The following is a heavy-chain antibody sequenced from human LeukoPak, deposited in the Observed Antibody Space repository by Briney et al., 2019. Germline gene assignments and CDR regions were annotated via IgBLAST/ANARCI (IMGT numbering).Heavy chain of an antibody. CDR1: GFTFSTYA. CDR3: AKGVNYFVLEY. CDR2: LSPSRGST. V-gene: IGHV3-23*01. Sequence: GGSLRLSCAASGFTFSTYAMSWVRQAPGKGLEWVSALSPSRGSTYYEESVKGRFTISRDNSKNTVYLQMNSLRSDDTAVYYCAKGVNYFVLEYWGQGTLVTISS. J-gene: IGHJ4*02. D-gene: IGHD2/OR15-2a*01.